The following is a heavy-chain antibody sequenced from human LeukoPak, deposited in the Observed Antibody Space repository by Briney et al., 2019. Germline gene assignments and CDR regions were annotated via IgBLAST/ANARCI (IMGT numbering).Heavy chain of an antibody. D-gene: IGHD2-2*01. Sequence: SVKVSCKASGGTFSSYAISWVRQAPGQGLEWMGRIIPIFGTANYAQKFQGRVTITTDESTSTAYMELSSLRSEDTAVYYCAQEAKGNIVVVPAAMRLDPWGQGTLVTVSS. J-gene: IGHJ5*02. CDR2: IIPIFGTA. CDR3: AQEAKGNIVVVPAAMRLDP. V-gene: IGHV1-69*05. CDR1: GGTFSSYA.